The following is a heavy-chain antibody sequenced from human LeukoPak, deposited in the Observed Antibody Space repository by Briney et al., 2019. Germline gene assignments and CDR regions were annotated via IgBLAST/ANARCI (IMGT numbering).Heavy chain of an antibody. Sequence: GRSLRLSCAASGFTFDDYAMHWVRQAPGKGLEWVSGISWNSGDIGYADPVKGRFTISRDNAKNSLYLQMNSLRVEDMALYYCAKGKDVAVAGTFDYWGQGTLVTVSS. CDR2: ISWNSGDI. D-gene: IGHD6-19*01. J-gene: IGHJ4*02. CDR3: AKGKDVAVAGTFDY. CDR1: GFTFDDYA. V-gene: IGHV3-9*03.